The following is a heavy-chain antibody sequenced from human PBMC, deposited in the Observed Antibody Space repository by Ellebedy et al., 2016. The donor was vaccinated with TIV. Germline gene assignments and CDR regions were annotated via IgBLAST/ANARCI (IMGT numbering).Heavy chain of an antibody. V-gene: IGHV4-4*07. D-gene: IGHD6-19*01. J-gene: IGHJ4*02. Sequence: MPSETLSLTCTVPGGSISSYYWSWIRQPAGKGPEWIGRIYTSGSTNYNPSLQSRVTMSVDTSKNQFSLKLSSVTAADTAVYYCAGGNSSGWTDYWGQGTLVTVSS. CDR2: IYTSGST. CDR3: AGGNSSGWTDY. CDR1: GGSISSYY.